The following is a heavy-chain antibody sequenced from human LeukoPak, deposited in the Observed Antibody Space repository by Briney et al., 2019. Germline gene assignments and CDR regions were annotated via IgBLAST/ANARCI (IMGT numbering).Heavy chain of an antibody. CDR3: ARHVSGSGWWKFDS. CDR2: IYHSGST. V-gene: IGHV4-30-2*01. CDR1: GGSISSGGYY. J-gene: IGHJ4*02. Sequence: SETLSLTCTVSGGSISSGGYYWSWIRQPPGKGLEWIGYIYHSGSTYYNPSLKSRVTVSVDRSNNQFSLKLSSVTAADMAVYYCARHVSGSGWWKFDSWGQGTLVTVSS. D-gene: IGHD6-19*01.